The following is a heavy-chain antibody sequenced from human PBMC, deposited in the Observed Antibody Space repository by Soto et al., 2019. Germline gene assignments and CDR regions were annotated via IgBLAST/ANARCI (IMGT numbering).Heavy chain of an antibody. V-gene: IGHV2-5*02. Sequence: QITLKESGPTLVKPTQTLTLTCTFSGFSLSSSGVGVGWIRQPPGKALEWLALIYWDDDKRYSPSLKNRLTITKDTSKNQVVLTVTNMDPVDTGTYYCAYRPEAARFDYWGQGTLVTVSS. D-gene: IGHD6-6*01. J-gene: IGHJ4*02. CDR1: GFSLSSSGVG. CDR3: AYRPEAARFDY. CDR2: IYWDDDK.